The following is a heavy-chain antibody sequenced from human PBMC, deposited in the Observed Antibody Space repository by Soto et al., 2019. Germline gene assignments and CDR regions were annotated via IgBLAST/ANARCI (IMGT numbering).Heavy chain of an antibody. V-gene: IGHV3-15*07. CDR3: AREPRYCRGGSCSITGDAFDI. Sequence: GGSLRLSCAASGFTFTTAWINWVRQAPGKGLEWVGRIKSKTDGGTPDFAAPVRGRFAIPRDDSKSMVYLQMNSLKTEDTAVYYCAREPRYCRGGSCSITGDAFDIWGQGTMVTVSS. CDR1: GFTFTTAW. CDR2: IKSKTDGGTP. D-gene: IGHD2-15*01. J-gene: IGHJ3*02.